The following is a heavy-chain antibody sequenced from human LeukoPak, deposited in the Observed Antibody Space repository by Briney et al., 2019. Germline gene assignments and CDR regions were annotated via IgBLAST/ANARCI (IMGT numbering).Heavy chain of an antibody. V-gene: IGHV3-30-3*01. D-gene: IGHD3-16*01. Sequence: SLRLSCAASGFTFSSYAMHWVRQAPGKGLEWVAVISYDGSNKYYADSVKGRFTISRDNSKNTLYLQMNSLRAEDTAVYYCARSPTDWGPFDYWGQGTLVTVSS. CDR2: ISYDGSNK. CDR3: ARSPTDWGPFDY. J-gene: IGHJ4*02. CDR1: GFTFSSYA.